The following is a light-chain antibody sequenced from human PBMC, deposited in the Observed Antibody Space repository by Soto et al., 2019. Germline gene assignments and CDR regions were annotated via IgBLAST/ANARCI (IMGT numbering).Light chain of an antibody. V-gene: IGKV3-15*01. CDR1: QSINSD. CDR3: QQYNSYPLT. J-gene: IGKJ4*01. CDR2: GAS. Sequence: EIVMTQSPATLSVSPGETTRLSCRASQSINSDVAWYQQKPGQAPRLLIYGASTRATGIPARFSGSGSGTEFTLTISSLQPEDFATYYCQQYNSYPLTFGGGTKVDIK.